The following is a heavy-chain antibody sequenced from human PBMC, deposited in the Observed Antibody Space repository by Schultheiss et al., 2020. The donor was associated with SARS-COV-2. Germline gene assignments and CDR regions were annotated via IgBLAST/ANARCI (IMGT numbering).Heavy chain of an antibody. V-gene: IGHV1-18*01. J-gene: IGHJ5*02. CDR2: ISGDNGNT. CDR3: ARAPSGWFDNWFDP. CDR1: GYTFTSYG. Sequence: ASVKVSCKASGYTFTSYGISWVRQAPGQGLEWMGWISGDNGNTNYAQKFQGRVITTTDTSTSTAYMELRSLRSDDTAVYYCARAPSGWFDNWFDPWGQGTLVTVSS. D-gene: IGHD6-19*01.